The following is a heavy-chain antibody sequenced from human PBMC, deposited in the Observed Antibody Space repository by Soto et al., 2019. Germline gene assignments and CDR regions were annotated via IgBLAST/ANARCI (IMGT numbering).Heavy chain of an antibody. CDR3: ARDGVASVAYFGYLDY. Sequence: QVQLVDSGGGVVQPGNSLRLSCAASGFRFSDFGMHWVRQAPGKGLEWVAIIWNDGSHQYYADSVKGRFIISRDNSKNSLSLQMNSMRAEDTAVYYCARDGVASVAYFGYLDYRGQGTLVTFSS. J-gene: IGHJ4*02. CDR2: IWNDGSHQ. CDR1: GFRFSDFG. V-gene: IGHV3-33*01. D-gene: IGHD3-9*01.